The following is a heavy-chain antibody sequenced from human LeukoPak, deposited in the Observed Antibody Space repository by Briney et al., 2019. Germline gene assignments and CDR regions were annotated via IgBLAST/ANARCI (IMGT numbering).Heavy chain of an antibody. Sequence: PGGSLRLSCAASGFTFSSYAMNWVRQAPGKGVECGSTISESGGSTYYADSVRGRFTISRDNSKNTLYLQMNSLSADDTAVYYCAKHRPPIVITDSFDIWGQGTMVAVSS. V-gene: IGHV3-23*01. J-gene: IGHJ3*02. CDR2: ISESGGST. D-gene: IGHD3-16*01. CDR1: GFTFSSYA. CDR3: AKHRPPIVITDSFDI.